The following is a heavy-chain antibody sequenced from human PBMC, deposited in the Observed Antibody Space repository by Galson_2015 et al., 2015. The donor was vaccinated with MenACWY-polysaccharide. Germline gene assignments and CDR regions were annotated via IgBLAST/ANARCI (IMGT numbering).Heavy chain of an antibody. CDR1: GFTFSSYV. CDR2: ISFSGDRT. V-gene: IGHV3-23*01. D-gene: IGHD6-19*01. CDR3: VRAAATLAGTRYFPY. Sequence: SLRLSCAASGFTFSSYVMDWVRQAPGKGLESVASISFSGDRTYYIDSVKGQFTISRGNSKNTLYLQMNSLTVEDTAIYFCVRAAATLAGTRYFPYWGQGTLVTVSS. J-gene: IGHJ1*01.